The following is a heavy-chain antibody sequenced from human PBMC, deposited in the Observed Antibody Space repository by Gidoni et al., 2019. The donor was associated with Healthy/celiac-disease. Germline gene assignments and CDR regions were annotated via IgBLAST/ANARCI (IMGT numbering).Heavy chain of an antibody. Sequence: QVQLVQSGAEVKKPGSTVKVSCKASGGTFSSYALSWVRQAPGQGLEWMGGISPIFGTANYAQKFQGRVTITADKSTSTAYMELSSLRSEDTAVYYCARDRGVAARLFWFDPWGQGTLVTVSS. CDR1: GGTFSSYA. J-gene: IGHJ5*02. V-gene: IGHV1-69*06. CDR2: ISPIFGTA. D-gene: IGHD6-6*01. CDR3: ARDRGVAARLFWFDP.